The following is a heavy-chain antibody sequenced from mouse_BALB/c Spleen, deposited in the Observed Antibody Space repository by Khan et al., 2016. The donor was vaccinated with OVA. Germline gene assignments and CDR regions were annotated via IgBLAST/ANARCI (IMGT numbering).Heavy chain of an antibody. J-gene: IGHJ1*01. CDR2: VNPTNGGT. CDR3: AIYPRIADE. CDR1: GHSFTGYY. V-gene: IGHV1-26*01. Sequence: VRLQQSGPDLVKPGASVKISCKASGHSFTGYYIHWVKQSHGKSLEWIGRVNPTNGGTRYNQKFKGKAILTVDKSSNTAYLELRSLTSEDSAVYACAIYPRIADEWGAGTTVTVSS.